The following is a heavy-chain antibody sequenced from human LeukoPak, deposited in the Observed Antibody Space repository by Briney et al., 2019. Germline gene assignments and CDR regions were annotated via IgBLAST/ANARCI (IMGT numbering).Heavy chain of an antibody. CDR3: ARDPRTVRI. CDR1: GFTVSSNY. CDR2: ISGNGGVI. D-gene: IGHD1-1*01. J-gene: IGHJ4*02. Sequence: KSGGSLRLSCAASGFTVSSNYMSWVRQAPGKGLEWLSYISGNGGVIQYADSVKGRFTISRDNAKNLLYLQMDGLRVEDTAIYYCARDPRTVRIWGQGTLVTVSS. V-gene: IGHV3-11*04.